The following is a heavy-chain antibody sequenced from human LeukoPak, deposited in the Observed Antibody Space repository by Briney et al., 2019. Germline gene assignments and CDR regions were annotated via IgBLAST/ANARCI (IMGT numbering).Heavy chain of an antibody. D-gene: IGHD6-19*01. CDR3: ARPGSGYSSGSPGAFDI. J-gene: IGHJ3*02. CDR1: GFTFSSYA. CDR2: ISYDGSNK. Sequence: GRSLRLSCAASGFTFSSYAMHWVRQAPGKGLEWVAVISYDGSNKYYADSVKGRFTISRDNSKNTLYLQMNSLRAEDTAVYYCARPGSGYSSGSPGAFDIWGQGTMVTVSS. V-gene: IGHV3-30-3*01.